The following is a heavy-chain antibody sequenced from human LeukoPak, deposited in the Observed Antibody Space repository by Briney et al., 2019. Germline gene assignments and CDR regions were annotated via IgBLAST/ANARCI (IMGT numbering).Heavy chain of an antibody. CDR1: GFTFSWYA. CDR2: ISSNGGST. V-gene: IGHV3-64D*09. CDR3: VKGSSGWYEGYFDY. J-gene: IGHJ4*02. Sequence: PGGSLRLSCSASGFTFSWYAMPWVRQAPGKGLEYVSTISSNGGSTYYADSVKGRFTISRDNSKNTLYLQMSSLRAEDTAVYYCVKGSSGWYEGYFDYWGQGTLVTVSS. D-gene: IGHD6-19*01.